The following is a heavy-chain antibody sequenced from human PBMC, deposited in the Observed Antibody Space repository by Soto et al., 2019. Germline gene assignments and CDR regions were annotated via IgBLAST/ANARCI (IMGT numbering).Heavy chain of an antibody. J-gene: IGHJ4*02. D-gene: IGHD2-21*01. Sequence: GASVTVSCQSSGYTITSYAMHLVRQAPGQRLEWMAWINAGNGNTKYSQKFQGRVTITRDTSASTVYMELSSLRSEDTAVYYCARGLYSGDKWGQGTLVTVSS. CDR2: INAGNGNT. V-gene: IGHV1-3*01. CDR3: ARGLYSGDK. CDR1: GYTITSYA.